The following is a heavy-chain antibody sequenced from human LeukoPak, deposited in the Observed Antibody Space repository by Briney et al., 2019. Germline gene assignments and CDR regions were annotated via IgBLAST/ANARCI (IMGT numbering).Heavy chain of an antibody. Sequence: PGGSLRLSCAASGFTFSSYSMNWVRQAPGKGLEWVSSISSSSSYIYYADSVKGRFTISRDNAKNSLYLQMNSLRAEDTAVYYCARDWTPYYYDSSGYLFDYWGQGTLVTVSS. CDR3: ARDWTPYYYDSSGYLFDY. J-gene: IGHJ4*02. D-gene: IGHD3-22*01. V-gene: IGHV3-21*01. CDR2: ISSSSSYI. CDR1: GFTFSSYS.